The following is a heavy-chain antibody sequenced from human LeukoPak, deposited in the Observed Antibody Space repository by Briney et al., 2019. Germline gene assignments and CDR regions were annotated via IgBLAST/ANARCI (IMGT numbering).Heavy chain of an antibody. Sequence: ASVTVSCKASGYTFTSYYMHWVRQAPGQGLEWMGIINPSGGSTSYAQKFQGRVTMTRDTSTSTVYMELSSLRSEDTAVYYCASSVLGDDAFDIWGQGTMVTVSS. CDR1: GYTFTSYY. CDR2: INPSGGST. D-gene: IGHD3-3*01. CDR3: ASSVLGDDAFDI. J-gene: IGHJ3*02. V-gene: IGHV1-46*01.